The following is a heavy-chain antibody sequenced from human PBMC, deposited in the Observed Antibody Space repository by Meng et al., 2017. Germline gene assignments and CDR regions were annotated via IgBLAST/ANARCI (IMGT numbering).Heavy chain of an antibody. CDR1: VYSSPYYY. CDR3: ARDEYISAAGKLFGDY. Sequence: VQRVQYAAQVKQPGASVKVSRKLSVYSSPYYYIHCVRQAPGQGHESMGRIDPKCGDTHYAQKFQCRVTMTGDTSIGTAYMELRGLRYDDTAVYFCARDEYISAAGKLFGDYWGQGTLVTVSS. J-gene: IGHJ4*02. CDR2: IDPKCGDT. D-gene: IGHD6-13*01. V-gene: IGHV1-2*06.